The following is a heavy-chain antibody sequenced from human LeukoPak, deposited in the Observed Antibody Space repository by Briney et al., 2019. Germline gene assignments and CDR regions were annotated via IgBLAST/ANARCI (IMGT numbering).Heavy chain of an antibody. CDR2: INHSGST. CDR1: GGSFSGYY. V-gene: IGHV4-34*01. D-gene: IGHD1-26*01. J-gene: IGHJ5*02. Sequence: SETLSLTCAVYGGSFSGYYWSWIRQPPGKGPEWIGEINHSGSTNYNPSLKSRVTISVDTSKNQFSLKLSSVTAADTAVYYCARGWAMGATGVARWFDPWGQGTLVTVSS. CDR3: ARGWAMGATGVARWFDP.